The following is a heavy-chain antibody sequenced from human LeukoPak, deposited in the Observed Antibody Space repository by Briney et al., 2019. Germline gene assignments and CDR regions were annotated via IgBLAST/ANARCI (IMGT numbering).Heavy chain of an antibody. Sequence: SQTLSLTCAISGDSASSKSASWNWIRQSPSRGLEWLGRTYSRSKWFNDYAVSVKGRISINPDTSKNQFSLHLTSVTPDDTAVYYCARGTGSLDYWGQGTLVTVSS. V-gene: IGHV6-1*01. CDR3: ARGTGSLDY. CDR2: TYSRSKWFN. D-gene: IGHD1-26*01. CDR1: GDSASSKSAS. J-gene: IGHJ4*02.